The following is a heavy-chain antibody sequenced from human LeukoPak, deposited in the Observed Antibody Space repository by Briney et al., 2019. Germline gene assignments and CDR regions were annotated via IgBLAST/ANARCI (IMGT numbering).Heavy chain of an antibody. Sequence: ASVKVSCTASGYTFTSYAMNWVRQAPGQGLEWMGWINTNTGNPTYAQGFTGRFVFSLDTSVSTAYLQISSLKAEDTAVYYCARDLEDGDYGGIDYWGQGTLVTVSS. CDR1: GYTFTSYA. V-gene: IGHV7-4-1*02. CDR2: INTNTGNP. J-gene: IGHJ4*02. CDR3: ARDLEDGDYGGIDY. D-gene: IGHD4-23*01.